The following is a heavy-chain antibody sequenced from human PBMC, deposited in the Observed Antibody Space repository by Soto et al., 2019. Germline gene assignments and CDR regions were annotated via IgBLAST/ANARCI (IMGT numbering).Heavy chain of an antibody. V-gene: IGHV4-59*01. Sequence: SETLSLTCTVSGGSISSYYWSWIRQPPGRGLEWIGYIYYSGSTNYNPSLKSRVTISVDTSKNQFSLKLSSVTAADTAVYYCARAKRSALSPHNWFDPWGQGTLVTVSS. CDR2: IYYSGST. CDR3: ARAKRSALSPHNWFDP. J-gene: IGHJ5*02. D-gene: IGHD2-15*01. CDR1: GGSISSYY.